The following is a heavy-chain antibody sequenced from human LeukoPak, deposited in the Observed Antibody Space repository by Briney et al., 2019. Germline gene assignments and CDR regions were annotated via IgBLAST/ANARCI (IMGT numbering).Heavy chain of an antibody. D-gene: IGHD3-22*01. CDR3: ARGYYSLGYFDY. CDR1: GFTFSNYA. V-gene: IGHV3-64*04. CDR2: ISSGGGTT. Sequence: GGSLRLSCSASGFTFSNYAMHWVRQAPGKGLEYVSAISSGGGTTYYADSVKGRFTISRDNAKNSLFLQMNSLRDEDTAVYYCARGYYSLGYFDYWGQGALVTVSS. J-gene: IGHJ4*02.